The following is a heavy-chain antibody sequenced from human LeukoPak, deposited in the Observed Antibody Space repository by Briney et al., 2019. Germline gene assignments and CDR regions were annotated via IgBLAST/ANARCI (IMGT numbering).Heavy chain of an antibody. CDR3: AKLKGYDSSGYGGYFDY. CDR1: GFKFGDYG. J-gene: IGHJ4*02. CDR2: ISGSGGST. D-gene: IGHD3-22*01. Sequence: PGRSLRLSCKASGFKFGDYGLSWFRQAPGKGLEWVSAISGSGGSTYYADSVKGRFTISRDNSKNTLYLQMNSLRAEDTAVYYCAKLKGYDSSGYGGYFDYWGQGTLVTVSS. V-gene: IGHV3-23*01.